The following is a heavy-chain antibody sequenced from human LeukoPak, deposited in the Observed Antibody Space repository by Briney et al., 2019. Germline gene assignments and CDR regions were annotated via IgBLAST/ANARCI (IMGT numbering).Heavy chain of an antibody. CDR3: ARGRSYFDY. CDR1: GGSISSYY. J-gene: IGHJ4*02. CDR2: IYYSGST. Sequence: SETPSLICTVSGGSISSYYWSWIRQPPGKGLEWIGYIYYSGSTNYNPSLKSRVTISVDTSKNQFSLKLSSVTAADTAVYYCARGRSYFDYWGQGTLVTVSS. V-gene: IGHV4-59*01.